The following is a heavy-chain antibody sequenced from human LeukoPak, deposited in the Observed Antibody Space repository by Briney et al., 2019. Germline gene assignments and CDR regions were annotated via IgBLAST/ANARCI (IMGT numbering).Heavy chain of an antibody. Sequence: PWETLSLMCAVCGGFLSGYYWSWVRQPPGEGVEGIGEINHSGSSKYIRSLKSRVTISVDTSKNQFSLKLSSVTAADTAVYYCARRVGRYFGERAYYYNYMDVWAKGTTVTISS. V-gene: IGHV4-34*01. CDR2: INHSGSS. J-gene: IGHJ6*03. CDR3: ARRVGRYFGERAYYYNYMDV. CDR1: GGFLSGYY. D-gene: IGHD3-10*01.